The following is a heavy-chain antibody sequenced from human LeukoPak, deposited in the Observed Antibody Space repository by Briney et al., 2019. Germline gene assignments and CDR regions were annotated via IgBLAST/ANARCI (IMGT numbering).Heavy chain of an antibody. CDR3: ARTYSSSSSLFDY. D-gene: IGHD6-6*01. V-gene: IGHV1-18*04. CDR2: INPYSGDT. J-gene: IGHJ4*02. Sequence: ASVKVSCKASGYTFTYYYMHWVRQAPGQGLEWMGWINPYSGDTNYAQKLQGRVAMTTDTSTSTAYMELRSLRSDDTAVYYCARTYSSSSSLFDYWGQGTLVTVSS. CDR1: GYTFTYYY.